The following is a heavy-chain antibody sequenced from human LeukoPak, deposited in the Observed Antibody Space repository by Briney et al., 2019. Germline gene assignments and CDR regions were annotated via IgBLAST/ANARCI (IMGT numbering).Heavy chain of an antibody. J-gene: IGHJ3*02. CDR1: GFTFSSYS. V-gene: IGHV3-21*01. CDR2: ISSSSSYI. Sequence: RGSLRLSCAASGFTFSSYSMNWVRQAPGKGLEWVSSISSSSSYIYYADSVKGRFTISRDNAKNSLYLQMNSLRAEDTAVYYCVRDEGYCSSTSCYVDAFDIWGQGTMVTVSS. CDR3: VRDEGYCSSTSCYVDAFDI. D-gene: IGHD2-2*01.